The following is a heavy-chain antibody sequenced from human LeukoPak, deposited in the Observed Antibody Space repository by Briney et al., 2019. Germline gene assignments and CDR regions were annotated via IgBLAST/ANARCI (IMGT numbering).Heavy chain of an antibody. V-gene: IGHV1-2*02. Sequence: ASVKVSCKASGYTFTDYYIHWVRQAPGQGLEWMGWINPNTGGTNYAQKFQGRVTMTRDTSISTAYMELSRLRSDDTAVFYCARGASVSVLYYFYYYVDVWGKGTTVTISS. CDR2: INPNTGGT. J-gene: IGHJ6*03. CDR1: GYTFTDYY. D-gene: IGHD2/OR15-2a*01. CDR3: ARGASVSVLYYFYYYVDV.